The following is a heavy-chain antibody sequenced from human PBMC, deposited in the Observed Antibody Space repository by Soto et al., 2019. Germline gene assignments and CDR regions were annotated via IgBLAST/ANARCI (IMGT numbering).Heavy chain of an antibody. CDR2: IWYDGSNK. CDR1: GFTFSSYG. J-gene: IGHJ4*02. D-gene: IGHD3-22*01. Sequence: QVPLVESGGGVVQPGRSLRLSCAASGFTFSSYGMHWVRQAPGKGLEWVAVIWYDGSNKYYADSVKGRFTISRDNSKNTLYLQMNSLRAEDTAVYYCARGGSSGYGDYFDYWGQGTLVTVSS. V-gene: IGHV3-33*01. CDR3: ARGGSSGYGDYFDY.